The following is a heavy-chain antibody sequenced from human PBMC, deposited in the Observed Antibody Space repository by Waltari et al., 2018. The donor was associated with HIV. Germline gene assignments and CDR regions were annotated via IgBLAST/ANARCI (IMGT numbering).Heavy chain of an antibody. CDR2: IYPGDSDT. Sequence: EVQLVQSGAEVKKPGESLKISCKGSEYSVSDFWIAWVRQMPGKGLEWIGIIYPGDSDTSYSPSFQGQVTISADKSISTAYLQWSSLRAADTARYYCARRPYDSTGYYFDYWGQGSLVTVSS. V-gene: IGHV5-51*03. D-gene: IGHD3-22*01. CDR1: EYSVSDFW. J-gene: IGHJ4*02. CDR3: ARRPYDSTGYYFDY.